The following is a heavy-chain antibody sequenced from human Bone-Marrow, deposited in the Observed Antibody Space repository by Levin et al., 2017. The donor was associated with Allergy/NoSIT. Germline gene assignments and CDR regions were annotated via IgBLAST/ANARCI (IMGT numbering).Heavy chain of an antibody. CDR3: AKDAQIGYSSGWSPYYFDY. J-gene: IGHJ4*02. D-gene: IGHD6-19*01. CDR2: ISYDGSNK. CDR1: GFTFSSYG. V-gene: IGHV3-30*18. Sequence: GGSLRLSCAASGFTFSSYGMHWVRQAPGKGLEWVAVISYDGSNKYYADSVKGRFTISRDNSKNTLYLQMNSLRAEDTAVYYCAKDAQIGYSSGWSPYYFDYWGQGTLVTVSS.